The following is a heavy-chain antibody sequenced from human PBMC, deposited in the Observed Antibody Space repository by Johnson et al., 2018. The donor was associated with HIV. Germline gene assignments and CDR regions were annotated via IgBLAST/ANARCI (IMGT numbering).Heavy chain of an antibody. V-gene: IGHV3-11*04. Sequence: QMQLVESGGGVVQPGRSLRLSCAASGFTFSDYYMSWIRQTPGKGLEWVSYISSSGTTVYNADSVKGRFSISRDNAKKSLYLQMNSLRAEDTAVYYCARDRGYWDAFDIWGQGTMVTVSS. CDR2: ISSSGTTV. J-gene: IGHJ3*02. CDR1: GFTFSDYY. D-gene: IGHD3-22*01. CDR3: ARDRGYWDAFDI.